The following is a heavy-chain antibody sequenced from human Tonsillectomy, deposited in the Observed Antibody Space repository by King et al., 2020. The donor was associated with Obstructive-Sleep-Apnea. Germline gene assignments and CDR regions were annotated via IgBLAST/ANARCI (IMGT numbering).Heavy chain of an antibody. V-gene: IGHV3-21*01. CDR1: GFTFSTYS. D-gene: IGHD2-21*02. CDR3: ARGDPFDYYFDS. Sequence: VQLVESGGGLVKPGGSLRLSCAVSGFTFSTYSMNWVRQAPGKGLEWVSSINSRSNYIYYADSPKGRFTISRDNAKSSLYLQMNSLRAEDTAVYYCARGDPFDYYFDSWGQGTLVTVSS. CDR2: INSRSNYI. J-gene: IGHJ4*02.